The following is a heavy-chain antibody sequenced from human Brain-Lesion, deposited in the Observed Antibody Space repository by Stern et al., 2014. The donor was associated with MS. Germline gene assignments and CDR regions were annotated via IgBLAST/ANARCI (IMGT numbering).Heavy chain of an antibody. CDR2: INPKSGGT. D-gene: IGHD3-22*01. Sequence: QVQLEESGAEVKKPGASVKVSCKASGYTFTGYYMHWVRQAPGQGLEWMGWINPKSGGTNYQGWVTMTRDTSINTAYMELSRLRSDDTAVYYCATYYYDSTGYTDFWGQGTLVTVSS. CDR1: GYTFTGYY. V-gene: IGHV1-2*04. CDR3: ATYYYDSTGYTDF. J-gene: IGHJ4*02.